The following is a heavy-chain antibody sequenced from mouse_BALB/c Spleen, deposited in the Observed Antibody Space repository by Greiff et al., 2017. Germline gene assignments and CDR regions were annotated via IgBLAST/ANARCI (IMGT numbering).Heavy chain of an antibody. V-gene: IGHV1-18*01. CDR3: ARLMWSYAMDY. CDR1: GYTFTDYN. CDR2: INPNNGGT. J-gene: IGHJ4*01. D-gene: IGHD1-1*02. Sequence: VQLQQSGPELVKPGASVKIPCKASGYTFTDYNMDWVKQSHGKSLEWIGDINPNNGGTIYNQKFKGKATLTVDKSSSTAYMELRSLTSEDTAVYYCARLMWSYAMDYWGQGTSVTVSS.